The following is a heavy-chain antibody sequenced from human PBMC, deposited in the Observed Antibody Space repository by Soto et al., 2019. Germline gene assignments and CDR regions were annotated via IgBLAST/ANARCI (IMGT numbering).Heavy chain of an antibody. J-gene: IGHJ6*02. CDR1: GGSISSGDYY. Sequence: QVQLQESGPGLVKPSQTLSLTCTVSGGSISSGDYYWSWIRQPPGKGLEWIGYIYYSGSTYYNPSLKSRVTISVDTSKNQFSLKLSSVTAADTAVYYCAREGLLQRHGDDYYGMDVWGQGTTVTVSS. CDR2: IYYSGST. V-gene: IGHV4-30-4*01. D-gene: IGHD1-1*01. CDR3: AREGLLQRHGDDYYGMDV.